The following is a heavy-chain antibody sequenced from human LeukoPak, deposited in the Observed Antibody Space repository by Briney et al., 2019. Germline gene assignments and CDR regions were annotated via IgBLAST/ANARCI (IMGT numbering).Heavy chain of an antibody. D-gene: IGHD6-25*01. CDR3: ARDWVGSFDAFDV. Sequence: PGGSLRLSCAASGFTFSSYWMSWVRQAPGQGLEWVANIKQDGSEKYYVDSVKGRFTISRDNAKNSLYLQMNSLRAEDTAVYYCARDWVGSFDAFDVWGQGTMVTVSS. CDR1: GFTFSSYW. CDR2: IKQDGSEK. J-gene: IGHJ3*01. V-gene: IGHV3-7*01.